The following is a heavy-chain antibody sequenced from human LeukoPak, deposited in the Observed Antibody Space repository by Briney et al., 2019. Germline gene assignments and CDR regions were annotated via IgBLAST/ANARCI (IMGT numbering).Heavy chain of an antibody. Sequence: SGTLSLTCAVSGGSISSSNWWSWVRQPPGKGLEWIGEIYHSGSTNYNPSLKSRVTMSVDKSKNQFSLKLSSVTAADTAVYYCARFNYDSSGYSFDYWGQGTLVTVSS. V-gene: IGHV4-4*02. CDR2: IYHSGST. CDR3: ARFNYDSSGYSFDY. CDR1: GGSISSSNW. J-gene: IGHJ4*02. D-gene: IGHD3-22*01.